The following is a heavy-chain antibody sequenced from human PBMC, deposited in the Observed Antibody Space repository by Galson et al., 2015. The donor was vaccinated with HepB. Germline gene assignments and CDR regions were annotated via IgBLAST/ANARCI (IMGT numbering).Heavy chain of an antibody. CDR3: ASGLEAAVGVLDS. Sequence: SVKVSCKASGYTFTRYPIHWVRQAPGQRLEWMGWINVGNGNTKYSEKFQGRVTITWDTSATTAYTDLSSLTSEDTAVYYCASGLEAAVGVLDSWGQGTMLTVSS. D-gene: IGHD6-13*01. CDR2: INVGNGNT. CDR1: GYTFTRYP. V-gene: IGHV1-3*01. J-gene: IGHJ3*02.